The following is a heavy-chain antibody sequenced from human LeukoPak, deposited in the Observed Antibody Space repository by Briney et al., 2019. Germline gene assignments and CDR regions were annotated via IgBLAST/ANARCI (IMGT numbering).Heavy chain of an antibody. CDR2: IYPGDSNT. D-gene: IGHD3-10*01. J-gene: IGHJ3*02. CDR1: GYSFNNYW. CDR3: ARRGSSTSDAVDM. V-gene: IGHV5-51*01. Sequence: GASLKVSFKASGYSFNNYWIGWVRQMPGEGLEGMGIIYPGDSNTRYSPSFQDQVLLSADKSVSTTYLHWGSLQASDTAMYVCARRGSSTSDAVDMWGQGTMVSVS.